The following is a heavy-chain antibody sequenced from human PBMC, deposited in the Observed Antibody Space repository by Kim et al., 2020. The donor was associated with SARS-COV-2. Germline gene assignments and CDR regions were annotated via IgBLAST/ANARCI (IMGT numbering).Heavy chain of an antibody. D-gene: IGHD6-6*01. Sequence: ASVKVSCKASGYTFTSYGISWVRQAPGQGLEWMGWISAYNGNTNYAQKLQGRVTMTTDTSTSTAYMELRRLRSDDTAVYYCARELQLVDAFDIWGQGTMVTVSS. CDR2: ISAYNGNT. CDR3: ARELQLVDAFDI. V-gene: IGHV1-18*01. J-gene: IGHJ3*02. CDR1: GYTFTSYG.